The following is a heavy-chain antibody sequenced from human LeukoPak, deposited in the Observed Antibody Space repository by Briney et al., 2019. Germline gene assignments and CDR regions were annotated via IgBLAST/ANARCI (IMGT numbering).Heavy chain of an antibody. CDR1: GFTFSSYV. CDR3: ARIRSSGWYEADY. Sequence: GGSLRLSCAASGFTFSSYVMSWVRQAPGKGLEWVAVIWYDGSNIFYADSVKGRFTISRGNSKNTLYLQMDSLRAEDTAAYYCARIRSSGWYEADYWGQGTLVTVSS. D-gene: IGHD6-13*01. CDR2: IWYDGSNI. J-gene: IGHJ4*02. V-gene: IGHV3-33*08.